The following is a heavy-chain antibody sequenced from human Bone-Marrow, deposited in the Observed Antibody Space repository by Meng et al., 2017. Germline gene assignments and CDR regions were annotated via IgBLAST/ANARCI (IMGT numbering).Heavy chain of an antibody. J-gene: IGHJ4*02. CDR3: ARRTAVSGMTFDY. D-gene: IGHD4-17*01. Sequence: QGHRVPYGAEVKEPGASVTVCCKASCYTFTRYGISWVRQAPGQGLEWMGWISAYNGTTNYAQKLQGRVTMTTDTSTSTAYMELSSLRSEDTAVYYCARRTAVSGMTFDYWGQGTLVTVSS. CDR2: ISAYNGTT. V-gene: IGHV1-18*01. CDR1: CYTFTRYG.